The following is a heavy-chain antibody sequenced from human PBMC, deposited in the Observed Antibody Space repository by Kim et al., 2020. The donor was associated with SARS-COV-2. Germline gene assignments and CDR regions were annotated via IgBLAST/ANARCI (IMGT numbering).Heavy chain of an antibody. CDR2: IDGSDGTT. CDR3: MKGGWGWIWDH. CDR1: GFTFTGHA. D-gene: IGHD2-21*01. V-gene: IGHV3-23*01. Sequence: GGSLRLSCTTSGFTFTGHAMSWVRQAPGKGLEWVSSIDGSDGTTYYVDSVRGRFTISRDDSKNTLYLQMSAFRGDDPAVYYCMKGGWGWIWDHWGQGTLVTVSS. J-gene: IGHJ4*02.